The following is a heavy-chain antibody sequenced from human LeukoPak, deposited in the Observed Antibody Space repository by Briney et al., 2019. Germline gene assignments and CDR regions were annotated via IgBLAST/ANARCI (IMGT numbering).Heavy chain of an antibody. CDR3: ARDGQGIFGVVLGRRYYYYYMDV. D-gene: IGHD3-3*01. J-gene: IGHJ6*03. CDR2: ISYDGSNK. Sequence: GGSLRLSCAASGFTFSTYAMHWVRQAPGKGLEWVAVISYDGSNKYYADSVKGRFTISRDNAKNSLYLQMNSLRAEDTAVYYCARDGQGIFGVVLGRRYYYYYMDVWGKGTTVTVSS. CDR1: GFTFSTYA. V-gene: IGHV3-30-3*01.